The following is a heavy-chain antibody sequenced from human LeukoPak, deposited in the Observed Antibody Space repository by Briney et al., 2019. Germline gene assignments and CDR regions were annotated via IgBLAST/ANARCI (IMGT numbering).Heavy chain of an antibody. J-gene: IGHJ3*02. V-gene: IGHV1-24*01. CDR1: GHTLTEIS. CDR3: VTHFDSSGPDAFDI. Sequence: APVKVSCKASGHTLTEISMHWVRQAPGKGFEWMGGVDPEDGETIYAQKFQGRVTMTDDPSTDTAYMELSSLRSEDTAVYYCVTHFDSSGPDAFDIWGQGTMVTVSS. CDR2: VDPEDGET. D-gene: IGHD3-22*01.